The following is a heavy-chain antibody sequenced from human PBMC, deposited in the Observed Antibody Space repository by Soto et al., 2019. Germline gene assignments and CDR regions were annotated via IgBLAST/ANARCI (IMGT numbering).Heavy chain of an antibody. Sequence: PSETLSLTCTVSAGSISSSSYYWGWIRQPPGQGLEWIGSIYYSGGTYYNPSLKSLVTISVGTSNNQFSLKLSSVTAADTAVYYCARDGGFCTNGVCPVYYYYGMDVWGQGTTVTVSS. J-gene: IGHJ6*02. CDR3: ARDGGFCTNGVCPVYYYYGMDV. D-gene: IGHD2-8*01. V-gene: IGHV4-39*07. CDR1: AGSISSSSYY. CDR2: IYYSGGT.